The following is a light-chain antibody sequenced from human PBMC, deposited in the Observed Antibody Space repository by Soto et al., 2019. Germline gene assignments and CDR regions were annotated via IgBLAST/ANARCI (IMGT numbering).Light chain of an antibody. V-gene: IGKV3-11*01. CDR2: DAS. Sequence: EIMLTQSPATLSLSPGERATLSCRASQSVSSSLAWYQQKPGQPPSLLIYDASNRATGIPARFSGSGSGTDFTLTISSLEPEDFAVYYCQHRTNGITFGQGTRLEIK. J-gene: IGKJ5*01. CDR3: QHRTNGIT. CDR1: QSVSSS.